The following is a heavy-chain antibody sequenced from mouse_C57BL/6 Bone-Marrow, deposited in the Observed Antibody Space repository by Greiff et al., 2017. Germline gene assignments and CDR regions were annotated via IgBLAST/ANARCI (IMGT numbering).Heavy chain of an antibody. CDR2: IHPNSGST. D-gene: IGHD1-1*01. J-gene: IGHJ4*01. CDR1: GYTFTSYW. Sequence: QVQLQQPGAELVKPGASVKLSCKASGYTFTSYWMHWVKQRPGQGLEWIGMIHPNSGSTNYNEKFKSKATLTVDKSSSTAYMQLSSLTSDDSAVYYCARSSYYYGSSLYYYAMDYWGQGTSVTVSS. V-gene: IGHV1-64*01. CDR3: ARSSYYYGSSLYYYAMDY.